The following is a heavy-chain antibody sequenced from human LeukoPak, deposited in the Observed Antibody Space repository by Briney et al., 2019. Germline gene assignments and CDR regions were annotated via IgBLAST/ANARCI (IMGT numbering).Heavy chain of an antibody. J-gene: IGHJ4*02. Sequence: GGSLRLSCAASGFTFSRHAMSWVRQAPGKGLEWVSTTGLNSVNTLCAESVQGRFSISRDNSKNTLDLQMDNLRVDDTAVYYCAKGDDIRKHPTRAYYFDTWGQGTLVTVSS. CDR3: AKGDDIRKHPTRAYYFDT. D-gene: IGHD3-9*01. CDR1: GFTFSRHA. CDR2: TGLNSVNT. V-gene: IGHV3-23*01.